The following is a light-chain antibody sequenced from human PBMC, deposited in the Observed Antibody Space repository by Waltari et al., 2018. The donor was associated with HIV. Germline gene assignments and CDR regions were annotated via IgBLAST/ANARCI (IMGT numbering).Light chain of an antibody. V-gene: IGKV1-39*01. CDR1: QSSSNF. CDR2: ATS. J-gene: IGKJ1*01. CDR3: QQTYSNPRT. Sequence: DIQLTQSPSSLSASVGDRVTITCRTSQSSSNFFDWYQQKPGKAPNLLVYATSRLHSGVPSRFSGSRSGTEFTLTISSLQPGDFATYFCQQTYSNPRTFGPGTEVEIK.